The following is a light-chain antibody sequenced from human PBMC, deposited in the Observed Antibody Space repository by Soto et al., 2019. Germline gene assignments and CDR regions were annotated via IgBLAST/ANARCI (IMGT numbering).Light chain of an antibody. V-gene: IGLV2-23*01. CDR3: CSYAGSSTPYV. CDR1: SSDVGSYNL. J-gene: IGLJ1*01. Sequence: QSVLTQPASVSGSPAQSITISCTGTSSDVGSYNLVSWYQQHPGKAPKLMIYEGSKRPSGVSNRFSGSKSGNTASLTISGLHAEDEADYYCCSYAGSSTPYVFGTGTKLTVL. CDR2: EGS.